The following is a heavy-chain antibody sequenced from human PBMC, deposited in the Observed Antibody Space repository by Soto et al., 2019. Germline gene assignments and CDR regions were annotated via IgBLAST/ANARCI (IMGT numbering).Heavy chain of an antibody. Sequence: QVQLVESGGGVVQPGRSLRLSCAASGFTFSSYGMHWVRQAPGKGLEWVAVIWYDGSNKYYADSVKGRFTISRDNSKNTLYLQMNSLRAEDTAVYYCARATYSSCWTAQGFDPWGQGTLVTVSS. CDR3: ARATYSSCWTAQGFDP. V-gene: IGHV3-33*01. CDR2: IWYDGSNK. CDR1: GFTFSSYG. J-gene: IGHJ5*02. D-gene: IGHD6-19*01.